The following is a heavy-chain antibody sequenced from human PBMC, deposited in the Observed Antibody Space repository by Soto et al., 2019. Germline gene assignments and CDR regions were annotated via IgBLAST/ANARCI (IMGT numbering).Heavy chain of an antibody. D-gene: IGHD4-4*01. J-gene: IGHJ4*02. Sequence: SETLSLTCTVSGGSISSGDYYWSWIRQPPGKGLEWVGYIYYGGRTYYDPSLESRLAISLDTSKNQFSLKLSSVTAADTAVYFCARGSTEINTLAYWGQGTLVTVS. CDR2: IYYGGRT. CDR1: GGSISSGDYY. CDR3: ARGSTEINTLAY. V-gene: IGHV4-30-4*01.